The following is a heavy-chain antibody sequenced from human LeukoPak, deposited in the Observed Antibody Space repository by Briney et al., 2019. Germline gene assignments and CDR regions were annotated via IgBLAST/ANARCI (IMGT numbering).Heavy chain of an antibody. J-gene: IGHJ6*02. D-gene: IGHD6-13*01. Sequence: ASVTVSCKASGYTFTSYDINWVRQAPGQGLEWIGWMNPNSGSTGYAQKFQGRVTMTRNTSISTAYMELSSLRSEDTAVYYCARGGSSSWYPRLSYYYYYGMDVWGQGTTVTVSS. CDR2: MNPNSGST. CDR3: ARGGSSSWYPRLSYYYYYGMDV. CDR1: GYTFTSYD. V-gene: IGHV1-8*01.